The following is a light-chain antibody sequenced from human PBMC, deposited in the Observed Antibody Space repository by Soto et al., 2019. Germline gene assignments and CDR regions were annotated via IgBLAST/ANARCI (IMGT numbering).Light chain of an antibody. CDR1: QSVSSY. V-gene: IGKV3-11*01. CDR2: DAS. Sequence: EIVLTQSPATLSLSPGERATLSCRASQSVSSYLAWYQQKPGQAPRLLIYDASNRATSIPARFSGSGSGTDFTLTISRLVTEDFAVYYCQQRSNWPPFGPGTKVDIK. CDR3: QQRSNWPP. J-gene: IGKJ3*01.